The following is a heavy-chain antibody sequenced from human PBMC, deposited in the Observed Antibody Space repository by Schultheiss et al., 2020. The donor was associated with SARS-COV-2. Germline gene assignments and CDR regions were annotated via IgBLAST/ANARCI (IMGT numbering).Heavy chain of an antibody. CDR2: INHSGST. CDR3: ARDRRGVYYDSSGTDY. CDR1: GGSISNNNW. J-gene: IGHJ4*02. Sequence: SETLSLTCAVSGGSISNNNWWSWVRQPPGKGLEWIGEINHSGSTNYNPSLKSRVTISVDTSKNQFSLKLSSVTAADTAVYYCARDRRGVYYDSSGTDYWGQGTLVTVSS. D-gene: IGHD3-22*01. V-gene: IGHV4-4*02.